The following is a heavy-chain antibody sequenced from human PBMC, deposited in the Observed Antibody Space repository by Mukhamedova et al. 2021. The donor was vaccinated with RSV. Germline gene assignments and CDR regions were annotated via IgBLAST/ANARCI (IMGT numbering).Heavy chain of an antibody. Sequence: YPMSWVRQGPGNGLEWVSSISRDSGRTDYADSVQGRFIISRDDSRDTLYLQMNNLRAEDTAVYYCAKDLSVQQPDGWGQGALVT. CDR2: ISRDSGRT. D-gene: IGHD6-13*01. CDR1: YP. J-gene: IGHJ4*02. CDR3: AKDLSVQQPDG. V-gene: IGHV3-23*01.